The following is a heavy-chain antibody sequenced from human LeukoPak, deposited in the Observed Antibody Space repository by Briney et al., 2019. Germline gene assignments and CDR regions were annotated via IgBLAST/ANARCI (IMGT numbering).Heavy chain of an antibody. D-gene: IGHD3-10*01. CDR3: ARHIVTMARGVRSVYYMDV. CDR1: GGSISSYY. J-gene: IGHJ6*03. V-gene: IGHV4-4*09. Sequence: SETLSLTCTVSGGSISSYYWSWIRQPPGKGLEWIGYVYTSGSTNYNPSLKSRVTISVDTSKNQFSLKLSSVTAADTAVYYCARHIVTMARGVRSVYYMDVWGKGTTVAVSS. CDR2: VYTSGST.